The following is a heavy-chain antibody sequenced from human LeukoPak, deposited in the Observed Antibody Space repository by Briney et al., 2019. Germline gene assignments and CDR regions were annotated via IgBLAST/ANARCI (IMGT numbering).Heavy chain of an antibody. CDR1: GGSISSYY. CDR3: ASQYCSSTSCSDWFDP. J-gene: IGHJ5*02. V-gene: IGHV4-59*01. CDR2: IYYSGST. D-gene: IGHD2-2*01. Sequence: SETLSLTCTVSGGSISSYYWSWIRQPPGKGLEWIWYIYYSGSTNYNPSLKSRVTISVDTSKDQFSLKLSSVTAADTAVYYCASQYCSSTSCSDWFDPWGQGTLVTVFS.